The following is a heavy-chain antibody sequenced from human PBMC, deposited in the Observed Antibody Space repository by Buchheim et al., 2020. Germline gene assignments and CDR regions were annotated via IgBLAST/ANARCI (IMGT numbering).Heavy chain of an antibody. CDR2: IIPMFGTA. CDR1: GGTFSNYD. J-gene: IGHJ6*02. CDR3: ARDGGGVAVAGYYGMDV. D-gene: IGHD6-19*01. Sequence: QVQLVQSGAEVKKPGSSAKVSCKASGGTFSNYDFSWVRRAPGQGPEWMGGIIPMFGTANYAQKFQGRVTITADRSTSTVYMELSSLRSDDTAVYYCARDGGGVAVAGYYGMDVWGQGTT. V-gene: IGHV1-69*06.